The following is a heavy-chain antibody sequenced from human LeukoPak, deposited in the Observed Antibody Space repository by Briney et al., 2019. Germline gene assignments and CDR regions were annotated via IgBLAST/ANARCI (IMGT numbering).Heavy chain of an antibody. J-gene: IGHJ5*02. CDR2: TYYRSTWYN. V-gene: IGHV6-1*01. CDR3: ARRLTQYDCFDP. CDR1: GDSVSSNSVT. D-gene: IGHD2-2*01. Sequence: SQTLSLTCALSGDSVSSNSVTWNWISKSPSRRLEWLGRTYYRSTWYNDYAVSVRGRITVNPDTSKNQFSLHLNSVTPEDTAVYYCARRLTQYDCFDPWGQGILVTVSS.